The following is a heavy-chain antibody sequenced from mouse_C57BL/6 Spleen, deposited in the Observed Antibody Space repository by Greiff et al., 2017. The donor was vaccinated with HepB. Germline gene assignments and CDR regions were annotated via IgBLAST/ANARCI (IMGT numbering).Heavy chain of an antibody. V-gene: IGHV1-15*01. D-gene: IGHD2-1*01. CDR1: GYTFTDYE. Sequence: VQLQQSGAELVRPGASVTLSCKASGYTFTDYEMHWVKQTPVHGLEWIGAIDPETGGTAYNQKFKGKAILTADKSSSTAYMELRSLTSEDSAVYYCTRSDLLRFDYWGQGTTLTVSS. CDR2: IDPETGGT. J-gene: IGHJ2*01. CDR3: TRSDLLRFDY.